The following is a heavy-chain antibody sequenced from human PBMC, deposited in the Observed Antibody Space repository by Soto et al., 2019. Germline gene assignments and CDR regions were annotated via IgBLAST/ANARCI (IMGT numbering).Heavy chain of an antibody. D-gene: IGHD3-10*01. CDR3: ARDLEFRDGNISHLDY. J-gene: IGHJ4*02. Sequence: SVKVSCKASGGTFRNHVFNWVRQAPGQGLEWMGGIIPVIGTPNYAQKFQGRVTITAGASTNTVYLDVSSLRSQDTAVYYCARDLEFRDGNISHLDYWGQGTLVTVSS. CDR2: IIPVIGTP. CDR1: GGTFRNHV. V-gene: IGHV1-69*13.